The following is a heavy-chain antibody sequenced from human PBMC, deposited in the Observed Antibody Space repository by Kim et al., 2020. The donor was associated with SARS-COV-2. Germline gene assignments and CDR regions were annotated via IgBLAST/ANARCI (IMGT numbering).Heavy chain of an antibody. CDR3: ARAMYYYDSDRAEYFQH. D-gene: IGHD3-22*01. J-gene: IGHJ1*01. CDR2: INAGNGNT. Sequence: ASVKVSCKASGYTFTSYAMHWVRQAPGQRLEWMGWINAGNGNTKYSQKFQGRVTITRDTSASTAYMELSSLRSEDTAVYYCARAMYYYDSDRAEYFQHWGEGTLVTASS. CDR1: GYTFTSYA. V-gene: IGHV1-3*01.